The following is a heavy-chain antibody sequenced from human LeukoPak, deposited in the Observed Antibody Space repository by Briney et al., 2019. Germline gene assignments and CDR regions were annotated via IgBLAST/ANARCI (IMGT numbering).Heavy chain of an antibody. D-gene: IGHD3-9*01. CDR1: GLYISSYY. V-gene: IGHV4-59*01. CDR3: ARLGQNYDIWTGYYNWYYFDY. Sequence: SETLSLTCTVSGLYISSYYWIWIRQPPGKGLEWIGYIYYSGSTNYNPSLKSRVTISVDTSKNQFSLKLSSVTAADTAVYYCARLGQNYDIWTGYYNWYYFDYWGQGTMVTVSS. CDR2: IYYSGST. J-gene: IGHJ4*02.